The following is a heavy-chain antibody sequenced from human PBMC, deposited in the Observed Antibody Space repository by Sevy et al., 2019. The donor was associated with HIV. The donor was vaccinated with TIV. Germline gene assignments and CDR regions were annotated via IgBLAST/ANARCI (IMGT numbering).Heavy chain of an antibody. V-gene: IGHV3-21*01. CDR3: ARGRAIGGATRAFDI. J-gene: IGHJ3*02. CDR2: ISSSSSYI. Sequence: GGSLRLSCAASGFTFSSYSMNWVRQAPGKGLEWVSSISSSSSYIYDSDSVKGRFTISRDNAKNSLYLQMNSLRAEDTAVYYCARGRAIGGATRAFDIWGQGTTVTVSS. D-gene: IGHD1-26*01. CDR1: GFTFSSYS.